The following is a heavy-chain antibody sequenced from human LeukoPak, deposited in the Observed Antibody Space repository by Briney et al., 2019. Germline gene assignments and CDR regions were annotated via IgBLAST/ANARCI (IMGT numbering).Heavy chain of an antibody. CDR1: GFTVSSNY. Sequence: GGSLRLSRAASGFTVSSNYMNWVRQAPGKGLEWVSVIYSGGSTFYADSVKGRVTISRDNSKNTVYIQMNSLKAEDTAVYYCARSTIYHSGGGNYSGRDALDIWGHGTMVSVSS. CDR3: ARSTIYHSGGGNYSGRDALDI. D-gene: IGHD3-22*01. J-gene: IGHJ3*02. V-gene: IGHV3-53*01. CDR2: IYSGGST.